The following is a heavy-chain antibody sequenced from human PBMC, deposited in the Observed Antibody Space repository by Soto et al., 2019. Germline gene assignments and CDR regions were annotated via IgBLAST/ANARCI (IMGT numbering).Heavy chain of an antibody. CDR2: INPNSGGT. V-gene: IGHV1-2*04. J-gene: IGHJ6*02. CDR1: GYTFTGYY. CDR3: ARCDYYYYGMDV. Sequence: QVQLVQSGAEVKKPGAAVKVSCKASGYTFTGYYMHWVRQAPGQGLEWMGRINPNSGGTNYPQMFQGWVTMPRDTSISPASMELSRLRSDDTAVYYCARCDYYYYGMDVWGQGTTVTVPS.